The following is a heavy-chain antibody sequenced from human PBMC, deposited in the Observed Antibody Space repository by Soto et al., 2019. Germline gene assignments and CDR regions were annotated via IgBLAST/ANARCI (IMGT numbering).Heavy chain of an antibody. V-gene: IGHV4-34*01. CDR1: GGSFSGYY. CDR3: ARGGPYSNGWFRFDY. CDR2: IIHSAST. Sequence: QVQLQQWGAGLLKPSETLSLTCAVYGGSFSGYYWSWIRQPPGKGLEWIGEIIHSASTNYNPSLKSRVTISLDTSKNQFPLEVSSVTAADTAVYYCARGGPYSNGWFRFDYWGQGTLVTVSS. J-gene: IGHJ4*02. D-gene: IGHD6-19*01.